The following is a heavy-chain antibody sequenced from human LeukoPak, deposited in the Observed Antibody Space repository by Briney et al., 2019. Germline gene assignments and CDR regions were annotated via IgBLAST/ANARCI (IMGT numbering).Heavy chain of an antibody. V-gene: IGHV3-48*01. CDR2: ISSSSSTI. J-gene: IGHJ4*02. Sequence: GESLRLSCAASGFTFSSYTMNWVRQAPGKGLEWVSYISSSSSTIYYADSVKGRFTISRDNAKNSLYLQMNSLRAEDTAVYYCARDLRYYYGSGSLDWGQGTLVTVSS. CDR3: ARDLRYYYGSGSLD. D-gene: IGHD3-10*01. CDR1: GFTFSSYT.